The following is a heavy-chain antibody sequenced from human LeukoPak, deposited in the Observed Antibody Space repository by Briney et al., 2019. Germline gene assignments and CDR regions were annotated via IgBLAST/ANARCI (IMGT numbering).Heavy chain of an antibody. CDR1: GFRFSDYW. D-gene: IGHD4-17*01. V-gene: IGHV3-7*01. J-gene: IGHJ4*02. CDR3: ARGKDGDYAFLDY. CDR2: IKLDGSEK. Sequence: PGGSLRLSCEASGFRFSDYWMTWVRQAPGKGLEWVAHIKLDGSEKYYVDSVKGRFTISRDNAENSVYLQMNSLRGEDTAFYYCARGKDGDYAFLDYWGQGTLVTVSS.